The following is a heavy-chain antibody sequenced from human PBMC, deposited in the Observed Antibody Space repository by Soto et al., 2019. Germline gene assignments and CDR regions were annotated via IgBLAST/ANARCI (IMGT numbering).Heavy chain of an antibody. CDR2: ISSSGSTI. CDR3: ARGYYDSSGYYARYGMDV. V-gene: IGHV3-11*01. D-gene: IGHD3-22*01. CDR1: GFTFSDYY. J-gene: IGHJ6*02. Sequence: GRSLRLSCAASGFTFSDYYMSWIRQAPGKGLEWVSYISSSGSTIYYADSVKGRFTISRENAKNSLYLQMNSLRAEDTAVYYCARGYYDSSGYYARYGMDVGGQGTTLTVSS.